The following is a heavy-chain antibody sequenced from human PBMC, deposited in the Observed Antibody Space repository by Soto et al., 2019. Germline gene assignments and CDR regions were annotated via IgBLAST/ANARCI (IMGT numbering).Heavy chain of an antibody. CDR2: MYYSGST. J-gene: IGHJ5*02. Sequence: PSETLSLTCTVSGGSISSGDCYWSWIRQPPGKGLEWIGFMYYSGSTYYNPSLKSRVTISVDTSKSQFSLKLSSVTAADTAVYYCARTHYYDSSGLNNWFDPWGQGTLVTVSS. CDR3: ARTHYYDSSGLNNWFDP. D-gene: IGHD3-22*01. CDR1: GGSISSGDCY. V-gene: IGHV4-30-4*01.